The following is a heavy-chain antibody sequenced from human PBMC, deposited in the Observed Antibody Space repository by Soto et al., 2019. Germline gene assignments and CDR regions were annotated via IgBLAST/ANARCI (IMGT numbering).Heavy chain of an antibody. CDR2: ISSSSSYI. V-gene: IGHV3-21*01. D-gene: IGHD6-13*01. Sequence: EVQLVESGGGLVKPGGSLRLSCAASGFTFSSYSMNWVRQAPGKGLEWVSSISSSSSYIYYADSVKGRFTISRDNAKNTLYLSMNILRAEDTAVYYCARDYRQRQLILVYDPWGRGTLVAVSS. CDR1: GFTFSSYS. CDR3: ARDYRQRQLILVYDP. J-gene: IGHJ5*02.